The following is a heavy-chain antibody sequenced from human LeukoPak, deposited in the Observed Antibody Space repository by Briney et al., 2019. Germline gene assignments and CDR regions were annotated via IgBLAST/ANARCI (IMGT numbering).Heavy chain of an antibody. J-gene: IGHJ4*02. CDR2: IYYSGST. CDR3: ARGTYYYDSSGYSTIGFFDY. Sequence: SETLSLTCTVSGGAISSYYWSWIRQPPGEGLEWIGYIYYSGSTNYNPSLKSRVTISVDTSKNQFSLKLSSVTAADTAVYYCARGTYYYDSSGYSTIGFFDYWGQGTLVTVSS. D-gene: IGHD3-22*01. CDR1: GGAISSYY. V-gene: IGHV4-59*08.